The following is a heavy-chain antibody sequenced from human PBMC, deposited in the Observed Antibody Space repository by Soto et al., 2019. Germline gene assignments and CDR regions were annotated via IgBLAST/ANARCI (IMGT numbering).Heavy chain of an antibody. Sequence: GGSLRLSCAASGFTFSTYTIHWVRQAPGKGLEWVALISYDGSNNYYADSVKGRFTISRDNSKNTVYLQLTSLRAGDTAVYFCARGSQYYYDGSGTLDCWGQGTLVTVSS. V-gene: IGHV3-30-3*01. J-gene: IGHJ4*02. D-gene: IGHD3-22*01. CDR2: ISYDGSNN. CDR3: ARGSQYYYDGSGTLDC. CDR1: GFTFSTYT.